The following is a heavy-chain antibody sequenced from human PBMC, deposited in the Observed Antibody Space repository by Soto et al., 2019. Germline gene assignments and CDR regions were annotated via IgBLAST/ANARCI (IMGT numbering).Heavy chain of an antibody. CDR1: GFTFSSYG. J-gene: IGHJ3*02. CDR3: SNPKSGSYYSSFDI. D-gene: IGHD1-26*01. Sequence: QVQLVESGGGVVQPGRSLRLSCAASGFTFSSYGMHWVRQAPGKGLEWVAVISYDGSNKYYADSVKGRFTISRDNSKNTLYVQMNGLRAGDKAVYYCSNPKSGSYYSSFDIWGQGRMVTVSS. CDR2: ISYDGSNK. V-gene: IGHV3-30*18.